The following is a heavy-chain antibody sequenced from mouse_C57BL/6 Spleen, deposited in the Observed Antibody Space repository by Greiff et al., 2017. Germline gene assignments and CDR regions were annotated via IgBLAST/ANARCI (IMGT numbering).Heavy chain of an antibody. D-gene: IGHD1-1*01. CDR3: ARHEDGITTVVAPNWYFDV. J-gene: IGHJ1*03. CDR1: GYTFTEYT. CDR2: FYPGSGSI. V-gene: IGHV1-62-2*01. Sequence: QVQLQQSGAELVKPGASVKLSCKASGYTFTEYTIHWVKQRSGQGLEWIGWFYPGSGSIKYNEKFKDKATLTADKSSSTVYMELSRLTSEDSAVYFCARHEDGITTVVAPNWYFDVWGTGTTVTVSS.